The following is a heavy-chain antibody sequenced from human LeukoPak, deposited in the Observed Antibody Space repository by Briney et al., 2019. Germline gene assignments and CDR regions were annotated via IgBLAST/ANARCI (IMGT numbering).Heavy chain of an antibody. Sequence: PGGSLRLSCAASGFTFSDYVMGWIRQAPGTGLEWVSYISSTSTTIYYADSVKGRFTISRDNAKNSVFLQMNSLRADDTAVYYCAAGYTSGLSAYWGQGTLVTVSS. CDR3: AAGYTSGLSAY. D-gene: IGHD6-19*01. V-gene: IGHV3-11*01. CDR2: ISSTSTTI. CDR1: GFTFSDYV. J-gene: IGHJ4*02.